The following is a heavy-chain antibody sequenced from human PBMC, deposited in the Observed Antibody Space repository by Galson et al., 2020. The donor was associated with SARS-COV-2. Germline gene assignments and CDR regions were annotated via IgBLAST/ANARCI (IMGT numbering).Heavy chain of an antibody. D-gene: IGHD2-8*01. CDR1: GGSVSSGSYY. Sequence: SETLSLTSTVSGGSVSSGSYYWSWIRQPAGKGLEWIGRIYTSGSTNYNPSLKSRVTISVDTSKNQFSLKLSSVTAADTAVYFCTRDMVWAGNYYYMDVWGKGTTVTISS. CDR3: TRDMVWAGNYYYMDV. V-gene: IGHV4-61*02. J-gene: IGHJ6*03. CDR2: IYTSGST.